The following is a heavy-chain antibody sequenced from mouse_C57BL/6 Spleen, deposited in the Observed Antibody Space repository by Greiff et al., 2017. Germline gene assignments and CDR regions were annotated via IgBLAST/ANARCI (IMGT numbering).Heavy chain of an antibody. CDR1: GYTFTDYE. CDR2: IDPETGGT. V-gene: IGHV1-15*01. CDR3: TNYYYGSSAY. Sequence: VKLVESGAELVRPGASVTLSCKASGYTFTDYEMHWVKQTPVHGLEWIGAIDPETGGTAYNQKFKGKAILTADKSSSTAYMELRSLTSEDSAVYYCTNYYYGSSAYWGQGTLVTVSA. J-gene: IGHJ3*01. D-gene: IGHD1-1*01.